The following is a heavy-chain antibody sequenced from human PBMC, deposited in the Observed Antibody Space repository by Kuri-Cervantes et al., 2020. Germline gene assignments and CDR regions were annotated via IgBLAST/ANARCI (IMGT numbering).Heavy chain of an antibody. J-gene: IGHJ5*02. CDR3: ARRSLMWSFDP. D-gene: IGHD2-21*01. CDR2: INPNSGGT. Sequence: ASVKVSCKASGYTFTGYYMHWVRQAPGQGLEWMGWINPNSGGTNYAQKFQGWVTMTRDTSISTAYMELSSLRSEDTAVYYCARRSLMWSFDPWGQGTLVTVSS. CDR1: GYTFTGYY. V-gene: IGHV1-2*04.